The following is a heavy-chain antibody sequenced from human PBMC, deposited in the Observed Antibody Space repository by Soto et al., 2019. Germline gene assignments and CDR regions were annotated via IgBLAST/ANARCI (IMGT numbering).Heavy chain of an antibody. CDR1: GYTFTSYG. J-gene: IGHJ6*02. CDR3: ARPLLIYGDPISYYFGMDG. D-gene: IGHD4-17*01. Sequence: QVQLVQSGAEVKKPGASVKVSCKASGYTFTSYGISWVRQAPGQGLEWMGWISAYNGNTNNAQKLQGRATMTTDTSTSTACMELRSLRSDDTAVYYCARPLLIYGDPISYYFGMDGWGQGATVTVS. CDR2: ISAYNGNT. V-gene: IGHV1-18*04.